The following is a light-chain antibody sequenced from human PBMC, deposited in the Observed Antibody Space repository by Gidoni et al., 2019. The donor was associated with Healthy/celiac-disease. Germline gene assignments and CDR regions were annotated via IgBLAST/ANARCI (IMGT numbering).Light chain of an antibody. V-gene: IGKV2-28*01. Sequence: EIVMTQSPLSLSVTPGEPASISCRSSQSLLHSNGYNYLDWYLQTPGQSPQLLIYLGSNWAAGVPDRFSGSGSGTDFTLKISRVEAEDVGVYYCMHALQTPWTFXXXTKVEIK. CDR1: QSLLHSNGYNY. CDR3: MHALQTPWT. J-gene: IGKJ1*01. CDR2: LGS.